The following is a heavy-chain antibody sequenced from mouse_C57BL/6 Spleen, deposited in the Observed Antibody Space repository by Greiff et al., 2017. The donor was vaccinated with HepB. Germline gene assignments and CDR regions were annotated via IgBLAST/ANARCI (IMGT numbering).Heavy chain of an antibody. D-gene: IGHD2-4*01. CDR2: INPNNGGT. CDR1: GYTFTDYN. J-gene: IGHJ1*03. V-gene: IGHV1-22*01. CDR3: ARSDDYDGGYWYFDV. Sequence: EVQLQQSGPELVKPGASVKMSCKASGYTFTDYNMHWVKQRHGKSLEWIGYINPNNGGTSYNQKFKGKATLTVNKSSSTAYTELRSLTSEDSAVYYCARSDDYDGGYWYFDVWGTGTTVTVSS.